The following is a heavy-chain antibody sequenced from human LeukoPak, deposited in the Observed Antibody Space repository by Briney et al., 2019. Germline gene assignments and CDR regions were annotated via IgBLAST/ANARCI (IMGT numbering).Heavy chain of an antibody. Sequence: GGSLRLSCTASGFPFIEYRRNWVRQAPGKGLEWISYIGIDSGNTKYADSGRGRFTISADKAKNSLYLQMNSLRVEDTAVYYCARDHNYAFDNWGQGTLVSVAS. D-gene: IGHD1-1*01. CDR3: ARDHNYAFDN. CDR2: IGIDSGNT. CDR1: GFPFIEYR. V-gene: IGHV3-21*05. J-gene: IGHJ4*02.